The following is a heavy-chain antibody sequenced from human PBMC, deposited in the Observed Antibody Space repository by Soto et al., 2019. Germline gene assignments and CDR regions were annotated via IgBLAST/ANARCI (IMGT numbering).Heavy chain of an antibody. CDR3: AHGSGWLSDY. CDR2: LYWDDDN. V-gene: IGHV2-5*02. J-gene: IGHJ4*02. CDR1: GFSLSTSGVG. Sequence: QITLKESGPTLVKPTQTLTLTCTFSGFSLSTSGVGVGWIRQPPGKALEWLALLYWDDDNRYNPSLRSRLTLTKDTSKNQVVLTMTNMDPVDKATYYCAHGSGWLSDYWGQGTLVTVSS. D-gene: IGHD6-19*01.